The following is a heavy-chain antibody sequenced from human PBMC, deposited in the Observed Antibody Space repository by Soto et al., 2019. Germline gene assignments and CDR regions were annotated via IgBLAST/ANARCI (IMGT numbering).Heavy chain of an antibody. CDR3: ARLYCSGGSCYLDP. CDR2: IYYSGST. J-gene: IGHJ5*02. D-gene: IGHD2-15*01. Sequence: SDTLSLTCTVSGGSISSSSYYWGWIRQPPGKGLEWIGSIYYSGSTYYNPSLKSRVTISVDTSKNQFSLKLSCVTAADTAVYYCARLYCSGGSCYLDPWGQGTLVTVSS. V-gene: IGHV4-39*01. CDR1: GGSISSSSYY.